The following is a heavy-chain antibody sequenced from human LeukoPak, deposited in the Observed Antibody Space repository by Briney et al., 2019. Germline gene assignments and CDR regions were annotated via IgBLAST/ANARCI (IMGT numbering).Heavy chain of an antibody. D-gene: IGHD2-2*01. CDR2: INHSGST. CDR3: ASYVVVPAAIPGGDWFDP. CDR1: GGSFSGYY. V-gene: IGHV4-34*01. J-gene: IGHJ5*02. Sequence: KPSETLSLTCAAYGGSFSGYYWSWIRQPPGKGLEWIGEINHSGSTNYNPSLKSRVTISVDTSKNQFSLKLSSVTAADTAVYYCASYVVVPAAIPGGDWFDPWGQGTLVTVSS.